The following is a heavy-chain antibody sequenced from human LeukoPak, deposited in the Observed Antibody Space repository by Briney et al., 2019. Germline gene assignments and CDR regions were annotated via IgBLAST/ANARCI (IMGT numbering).Heavy chain of an antibody. J-gene: IGHJ6*02. CDR1: GFTFTSYW. CDR3: VRDMDV. CDR2: IKQDESEI. V-gene: IGHV3-7*05. Sequence: PGGPLRLSCAASGFTFTSYWMTWVRQAPGKGLEWVANIKQDESEIYYVDSVKGRFTISRDNTKNSLCLQMNSLRVEDTALYYCVRDMDVWGQGTTVTVSS.